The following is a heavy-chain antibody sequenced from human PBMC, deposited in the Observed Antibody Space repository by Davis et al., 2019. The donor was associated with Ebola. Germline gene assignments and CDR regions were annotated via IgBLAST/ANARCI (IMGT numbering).Heavy chain of an antibody. CDR2: INHSGST. CDR3: ARDRILSWYYYYYGMDV. V-gene: IGHV4-34*01. J-gene: IGHJ6*02. CDR1: GGSFSGYY. D-gene: IGHD2-8*02. Sequence: MPGGSLRLSCAVYGGSFSGYYWSWIRQPPGKGLEWIGEINHSGSTNYNPSLKSRVTISVDTSKNQFSLKLSSVTAADTAVYYCARDRILSWYYYYYGMDVWGQGTTVTVSS.